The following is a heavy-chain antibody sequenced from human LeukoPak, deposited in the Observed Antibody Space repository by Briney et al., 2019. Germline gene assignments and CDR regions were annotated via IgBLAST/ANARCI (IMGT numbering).Heavy chain of an antibody. D-gene: IGHD3-10*01. CDR2: INNEGTTT. CDR1: GLTFSKSW. J-gene: IGHJ4*02. V-gene: IGHV3-74*01. CDR3: TRDTFGARDS. Sequence: GGSPRLSCEASGLTFSKSWMHWVRQAPGKGLVWVSRINNEGTTTSYADPVKGRFIISRDNAKNTLYLQMNSLRADDTAVYYCTRDTFGARDSWGQGTLVTVSS.